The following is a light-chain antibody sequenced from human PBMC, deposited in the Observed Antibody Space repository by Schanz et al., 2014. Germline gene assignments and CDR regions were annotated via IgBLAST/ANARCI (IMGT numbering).Light chain of an antibody. CDR3: QQRTNWPPLT. CDR1: QGVTSS. CDR2: ETS. Sequence: EIVLTQSPATLSLSPGERATLSCRASQGVTSSLAWYQQKPGQAPRLLIYETSNRATGIPARFSGSGSGTDFTLTISSLEPEDFAVYYCQQRTNWPPLTFGGGTKVEIK. J-gene: IGKJ4*01. V-gene: IGKV3-11*01.